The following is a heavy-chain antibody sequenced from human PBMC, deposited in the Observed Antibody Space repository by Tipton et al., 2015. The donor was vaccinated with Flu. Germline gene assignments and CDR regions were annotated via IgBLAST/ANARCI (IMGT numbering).Heavy chain of an antibody. Sequence: TLSLTCTVSGGSISSGGYYWSWIRQHPGKGLEWIGYIYYSGSTYYNPSLKSRVTISVDTSKNQFSLKLSSVTTADTAVYYCARQGVFWSGLDYHYYGMDVWGQGTTVPVSS. CDR3: ARQGVFWSGLDYHYYGMDV. CDR1: GGSISSGGYY. CDR2: IYYSGST. D-gene: IGHD3-3*01. J-gene: IGHJ6*02. V-gene: IGHV4-31*03.